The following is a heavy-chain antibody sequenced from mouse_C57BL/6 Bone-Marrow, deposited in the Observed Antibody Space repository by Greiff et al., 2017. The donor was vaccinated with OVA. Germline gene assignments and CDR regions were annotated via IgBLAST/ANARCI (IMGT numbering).Heavy chain of an antibody. CDR2: IDPSDSYT. V-gene: IGHV1-50*01. J-gene: IGHJ3*01. D-gene: IGHD2-2*01. Sequence: QVQLQQSGAELVKPGASVKLSCKASGYTFTSYWMQWVKQRPGQGLEWIGEIDPSDSYTTYNQKFKGKATLTVDTSSSTAYMQLSSLTSEDSAVYYCATLYGYDGGFAYWGQGTLVTVSA. CDR1: GYTFTSYW. CDR3: ATLYGYDGGFAY.